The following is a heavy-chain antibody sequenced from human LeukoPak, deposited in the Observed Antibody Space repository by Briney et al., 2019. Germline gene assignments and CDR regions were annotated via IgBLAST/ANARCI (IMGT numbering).Heavy chain of an antibody. CDR3: ARGSPGHIWFGGYFDY. J-gene: IGHJ4*02. D-gene: IGHD3-10*01. Sequence: SETLSLTCTVPGGSISSYYWSWIRQPPGKGLEWIGYIYYSGSTNYNPPLKSRVTISVDTSKNQFSLKLSSVTAADTAVYYCARGSPGHIWFGGYFDYWGQGTLVTVSS. CDR2: IYYSGST. V-gene: IGHV4-59*01. CDR1: GGSISSYY.